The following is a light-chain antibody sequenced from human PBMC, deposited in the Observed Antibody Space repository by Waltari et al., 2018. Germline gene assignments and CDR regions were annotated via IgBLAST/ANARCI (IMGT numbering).Light chain of an antibody. J-gene: IGKJ1*01. CDR2: WAS. CDR3: QQYLSTPPT. CDR1: QSVLYRSKNKNY. Sequence: DIVMTQSPDSLAVSLGDRATINCKSSQSVLYRSKNKNYLAWYQQKPGQPPKLLIYWASTRESGVPDRFSGSGSGTDFTLTISSLQAEDVAVYYCQQYLSTPPTFGQGTKVEIK. V-gene: IGKV4-1*01.